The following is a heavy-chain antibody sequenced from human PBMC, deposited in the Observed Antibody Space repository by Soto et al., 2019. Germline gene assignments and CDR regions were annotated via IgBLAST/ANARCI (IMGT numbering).Heavy chain of an antibody. CDR3: AKDLVGSNADYFDY. J-gene: IGHJ4*02. Sequence: SETLSLTCAVSGGSISSGGYSWSWIRQPPGKGLEWIGYIYHSGSTYYNPSLKSRVTISRDNSKNTLYLQMNSLRAEDAAVYYCAKDLVGSNADYFDYWGQGTLVTVSS. CDR1: GGSISSGGYS. D-gene: IGHD2-15*01. V-gene: IGHV4-30-2*01. CDR2: IYHSGST.